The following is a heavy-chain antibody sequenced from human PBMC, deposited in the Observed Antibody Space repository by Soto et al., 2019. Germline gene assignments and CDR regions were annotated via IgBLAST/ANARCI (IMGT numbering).Heavy chain of an antibody. J-gene: IGHJ5*02. D-gene: IGHD2-2*01. CDR1: GFTFGSYT. CDR2: ISGSSTYI. V-gene: IGHV3-21*01. Sequence: GGSLRLSCAASGFTFGSYTMNWVRQAPGKGLEWVSSISGSSTYIYYADSVKGRFTISRDNAKNSLYLDMTSLRAEDTAMYYCARDKDTVVVPQFDPWGQGTLVTVSS. CDR3: ARDKDTVVVPQFDP.